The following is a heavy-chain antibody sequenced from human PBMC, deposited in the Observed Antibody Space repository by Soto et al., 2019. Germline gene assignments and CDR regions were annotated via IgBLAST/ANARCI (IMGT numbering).Heavy chain of an antibody. V-gene: IGHV5-10-1*01. J-gene: IGHJ4*02. CDR2: IDPIDSYT. CDR3: ASSPTEYFDY. Sequence: GESLKISCKGSGYSFTSYWISWVRQMPGKGLEWMGRIDPIDSYTNYSPSFQGHVTILADKSISTAYLQWSSLKASDTAMYYCASSPTEYFDYWGQGTLVTVSS. CDR1: GYSFTSYW.